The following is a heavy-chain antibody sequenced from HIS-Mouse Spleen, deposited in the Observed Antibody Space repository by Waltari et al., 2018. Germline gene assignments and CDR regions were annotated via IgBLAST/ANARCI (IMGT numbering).Heavy chain of an antibody. CDR2: SSSSSSTK. CDR3: ARGASGSYYLVSVSDY. J-gene: IGHJ4*02. Sequence: EVQLVESGGGLVQPGGSLRLSCAASGFTFSSYSMNWVRQAPGKWLEWVSYSSSSSSTKYYADSVKGRFTISRDNAKNSLYLQMNSLRAEDTAVYYCARGASGSYYLVSVSDYWGQGTLVTVSS. D-gene: IGHD1-26*01. CDR1: GFTFSSYS. V-gene: IGHV3-48*01.